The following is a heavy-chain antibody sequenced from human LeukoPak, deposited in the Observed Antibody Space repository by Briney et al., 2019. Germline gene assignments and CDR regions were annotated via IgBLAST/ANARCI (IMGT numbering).Heavy chain of an antibody. Sequence: GGSLRLSCEASGWMHWVRQAPGKGLVWISGINSDSSSTFYADSVKGRFTISRDNAKNTVYLQMNSLRAEDTAVYYCARDNYYDSSGYDGWFDPWGQGTLVTVSS. CDR3: ARDNYYDSSGYDGWFDP. CDR2: INSDSSST. J-gene: IGHJ5*02. V-gene: IGHV3-74*01. D-gene: IGHD3-22*01. CDR1: GW.